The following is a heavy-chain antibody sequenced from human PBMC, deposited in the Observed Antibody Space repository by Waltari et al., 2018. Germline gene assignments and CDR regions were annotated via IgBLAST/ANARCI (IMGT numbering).Heavy chain of an antibody. CDR2: ISSVGTTI. J-gene: IGHJ3*02. V-gene: IGHV3-48*01. CDR1: GFIFSPYS. Sequence: EEQLVESGGGLVQPGGSLRLPCAPSGFIFSPYSMNWVRQAPGKGLEWISYISSVGTTIYYADSVKGRVTISRDNAKNSLHLQMNSLRAEDTAVYYCVREIRGTGYFPDAFDIWGQGTMVSVSS. D-gene: IGHD3-9*01. CDR3: VREIRGTGYFPDAFDI.